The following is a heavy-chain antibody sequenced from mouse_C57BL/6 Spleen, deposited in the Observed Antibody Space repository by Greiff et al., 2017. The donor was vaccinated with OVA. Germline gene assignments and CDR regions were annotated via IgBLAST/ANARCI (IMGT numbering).Heavy chain of an antibody. CDR2: INPGSGGT. CDR1: GYAFTNYL. V-gene: IGHV1-54*01. Sequence: VQLQQSGAELVRPGTSVKVSCKASGYAFTNYLIEWVKQRPGQGLEWIGVINPGSGGTNYNEKFKGKATLTADKSSSTAYMQLSSLTSEDSAVYFCARNYYGNSFYAMDYWGQGTSGTVSS. D-gene: IGHD1-1*01. J-gene: IGHJ4*01. CDR3: ARNYYGNSFYAMDY.